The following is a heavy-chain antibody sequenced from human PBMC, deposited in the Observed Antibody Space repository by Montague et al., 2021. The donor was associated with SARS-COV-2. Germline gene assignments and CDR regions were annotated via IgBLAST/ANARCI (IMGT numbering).Heavy chain of an antibody. J-gene: IGHJ5*02. Sequence: SETLSLTCSVSGGSINNYFWGWIRQSPGKELEWVGYMHYTGNTAXNPSLRSRVITSVDTSKTQISLKLSSVSAADTALYYCARAVVGAKTGTSESWGQGTLVTVSS. CDR3: ARAVVGAKTGTSES. CDR2: MHYTGNT. CDR1: GGSINNYF. D-gene: IGHD3-10*01. V-gene: IGHV4-59*01.